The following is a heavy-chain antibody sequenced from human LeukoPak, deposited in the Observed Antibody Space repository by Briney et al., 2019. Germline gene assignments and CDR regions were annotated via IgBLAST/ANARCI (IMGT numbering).Heavy chain of an antibody. CDR2: IGTAGDT. CDR1: GFTFSSYD. D-gene: IGHD2-21*01. Sequence: GGSLRLSCAASGFTFSSYDMHWVRQPTGKSLEWVSAIGTAGDTYYADSVKGRFTISRENAKDSLYLQMNSLRAEDTAVYYCARDYSAAGGFDYWGQGTLVTVSS. V-gene: IGHV3-13*01. J-gene: IGHJ4*02. CDR3: ARDYSAAGGFDY.